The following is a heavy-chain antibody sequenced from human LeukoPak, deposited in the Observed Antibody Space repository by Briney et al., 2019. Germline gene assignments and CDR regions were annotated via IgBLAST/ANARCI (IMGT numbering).Heavy chain of an antibody. CDR2: IYYSGST. J-gene: IGHJ4*02. Sequence: SETLSLTCTVSGGSISSSTYYWGWIRQPPGKGLEWIGSIYYSGSTYYNPSLKSRVTISVDTSKNQFSLKLSSVTAADTAVYYCARVRGRADGYTTPYYFDYWGQGTLVTVSS. CDR1: GGSISSSTYY. V-gene: IGHV4-39*01. CDR3: ARVRGRADGYTTPYYFDY. D-gene: IGHD5-12*01.